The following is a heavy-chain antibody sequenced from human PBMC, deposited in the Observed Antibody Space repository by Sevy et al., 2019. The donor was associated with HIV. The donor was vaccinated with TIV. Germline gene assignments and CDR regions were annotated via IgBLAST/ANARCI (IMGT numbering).Heavy chain of an antibody. CDR1: GYTFTSYG. CDR2: ISAYNGNT. CDR3: ARDGVVVVAATPLGY. Sequence: ASVKVSCKASGYTFTSYGISWVRQAPGQGLEWMGWISAYNGNTNYAQKLQGRVTMTTDTSTSTAYMELRSLRSDDTAVYYCARDGVVVVAATPLGYWGQGTLFTVSS. V-gene: IGHV1-18*01. D-gene: IGHD2-15*01. J-gene: IGHJ4*02.